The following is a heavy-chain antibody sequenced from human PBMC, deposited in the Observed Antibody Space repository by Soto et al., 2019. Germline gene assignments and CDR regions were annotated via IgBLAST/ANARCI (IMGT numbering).Heavy chain of an antibody. V-gene: IGHV1-69*13. J-gene: IGHJ3*02. CDR3: ARSPKPYYYDSSGYYSAFDI. CDR1: GGTFSSYA. CDR2: IIPIFGTA. Sequence: SVKVSCKASGGTFSSYAISWVRQAPGQGLEWMGGIIPIFGTANYAQKFQGRVTITADESTSTAYMELSSLRSEDTAVYYCARSPKPYYYDSSGYYSAFDIWGQGTMVTVS. D-gene: IGHD3-22*01.